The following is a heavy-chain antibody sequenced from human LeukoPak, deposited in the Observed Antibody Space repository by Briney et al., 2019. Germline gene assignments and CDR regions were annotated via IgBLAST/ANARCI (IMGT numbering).Heavy chain of an antibody. Sequence: SETLSLTCTVSGGSISSSSYYWGWIRQPPGKGLEWIGSIYSSGSTYYNPSLRSRVTISVDTSKNQFSLKLSSVTAADTAVYYCARDLELAEIDYWGQGTLVTVSS. CDR2: IYSSGST. CDR3: ARDLELAEIDY. CDR1: GGSISSSSYY. D-gene: IGHD5-24*01. V-gene: IGHV4-39*07. J-gene: IGHJ4*02.